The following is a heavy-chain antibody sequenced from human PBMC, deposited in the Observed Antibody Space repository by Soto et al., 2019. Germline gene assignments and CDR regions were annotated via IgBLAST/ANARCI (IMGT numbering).Heavy chain of an antibody. J-gene: IGHJ4*02. CDR1: GFTFTYYA. CDR3: AKDRDYPRDQFHY. V-gene: IGHV3-23*01. D-gene: IGHD2-2*01. CDR2: ISANGQGI. Sequence: GGSLRLSCTASGFTFTYYAFSWVRQAPGMGLEWVSAISANGQGIYYADSVRGRFTISRDNSKNTVFLHMDSLRAEDTAVYYCAKDRDYPRDQFHYWGQGTLVTVSS.